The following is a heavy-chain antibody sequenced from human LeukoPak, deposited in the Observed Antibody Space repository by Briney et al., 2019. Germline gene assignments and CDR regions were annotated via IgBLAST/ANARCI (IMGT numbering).Heavy chain of an antibody. Sequence: SETLSLTCTVSGGSISSYYWSWIRQPPGKGLEWIGYIYYSGSTNYNPSLKSRVTISVDTSKNQFSLRLSSVTAADTAVYYCTRDKGGYLKDGFDIWGQGTMVTVSS. J-gene: IGHJ3*02. V-gene: IGHV4-59*01. CDR2: IYYSGST. D-gene: IGHD6-25*01. CDR3: TRDKGGYLKDGFDI. CDR1: GGSISSYY.